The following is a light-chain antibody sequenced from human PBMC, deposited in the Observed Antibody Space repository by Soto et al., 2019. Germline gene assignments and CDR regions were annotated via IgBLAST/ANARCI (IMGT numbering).Light chain of an antibody. CDR3: QQSYSTPRT. CDR2: ATS. CDR1: QGIRNG. V-gene: IGKV1-6*01. Sequence: AIQMSQSPSSLSASIGDRVIVTCRASQGIRNGLVCYQQKPGKAPKLLIYATSSLQSGVPSRFSGSGSGTDFTLTISSLQPEDFATYYCQQSYSTPRTFGQGTKVDIK. J-gene: IGKJ1*01.